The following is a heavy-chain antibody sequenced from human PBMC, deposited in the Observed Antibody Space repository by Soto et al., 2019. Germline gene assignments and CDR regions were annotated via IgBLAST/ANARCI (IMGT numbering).Heavy chain of an antibody. CDR1: GGSISSGGYY. Sequence: SETLSLTCTVSGGSISSGGYYWSWIRQHPGKGLEWIGYIYYSGSTYYNPSLKSRVTISVDTSKNQFSLKLSSVTAADTAVYYFARSLLRIPAFDYWGKGTLVPVSS. CDR3: ARSLLRIPAFDY. V-gene: IGHV4-31*03. J-gene: IGHJ4*02. CDR2: IYYSGST. D-gene: IGHD2-15*01.